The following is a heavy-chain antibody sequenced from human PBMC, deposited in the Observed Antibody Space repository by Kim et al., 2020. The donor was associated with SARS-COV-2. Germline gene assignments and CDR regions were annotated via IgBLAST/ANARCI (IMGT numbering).Heavy chain of an antibody. V-gene: IGHV3-9*01. J-gene: IGHJ2*01. D-gene: IGHD3-3*01. CDR1: GFTFGDYA. CDR2: LSWNSVHV. CDR3: ARKLECCYFDL. Sequence: GGSLRLSCAASGFTFGDYAMHWVRQPPGKGLEWVSGLSWNSVHVAYADSVKGRFTVSRDNAKNSLHLQMNSLRPEDTALYYCARKLECCYFDLWGRGALVTVSS.